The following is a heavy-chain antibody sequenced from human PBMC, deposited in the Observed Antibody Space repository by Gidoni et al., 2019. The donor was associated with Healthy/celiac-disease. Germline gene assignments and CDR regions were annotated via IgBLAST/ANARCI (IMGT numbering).Heavy chain of an antibody. V-gene: IGHV3-30*02. Sequence: QVQLVESGGGVVQPGGSLRLSCAASGFTFSSYGMHWVRQAPGKGLEWVAFIRYDGSNKYYADSVKGRFTISRDNSKNTLYLQMNSLRAEDTAVYYCAKDPYGDYVSYYFDYWGQGTLVTVSS. CDR2: IRYDGSNK. CDR3: AKDPYGDYVSYYFDY. CDR1: GFTFSSYG. J-gene: IGHJ4*02. D-gene: IGHD4-17*01.